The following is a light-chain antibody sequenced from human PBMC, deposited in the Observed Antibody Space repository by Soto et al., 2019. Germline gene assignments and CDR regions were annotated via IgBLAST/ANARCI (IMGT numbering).Light chain of an antibody. V-gene: IGLV2-8*01. CDR3: SSYAGRNWV. CDR2: EVS. Sequence: QSALTQAPSASGSPGQSVTISCTGTSSDVGGYSYVSWYQQHPGKAPKLIIYEVSRRPSGVPDRFSGSKSGNTASLTVSGLQAEDEADYYCSSYAGRNWVFGGGTKLTVL. CDR1: SSDVGGYSY. J-gene: IGLJ3*02.